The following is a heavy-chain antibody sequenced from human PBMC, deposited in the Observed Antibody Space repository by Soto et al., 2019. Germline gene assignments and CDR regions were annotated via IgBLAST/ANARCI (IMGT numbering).Heavy chain of an antibody. V-gene: IGHV4-34*01. D-gene: IGHD4-17*01. CDR1: GGSFSGYY. Sequence: SETLSLTCAVYGGSFSGYYWSWIRQPPGKGLEWIGEINHSGSTNYNPSLKSRVTISVDTSKNQFSLKLSSVTAADTAVYYCARLIKHGDYVQGSSRSLRRRDTPPRRNMDVWGKGTTVTVSS. CDR2: INHSGST. J-gene: IGHJ6*03. CDR3: ARLIKHGDYVQGSSRSLRRRDTPPRRNMDV.